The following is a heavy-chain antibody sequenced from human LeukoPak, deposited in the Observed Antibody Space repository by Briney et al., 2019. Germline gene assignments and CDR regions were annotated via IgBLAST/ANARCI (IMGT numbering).Heavy chain of an antibody. J-gene: IGHJ4*02. CDR1: GFTFSSYA. CDR3: TRVYDDYGDFIGY. CDR2: ISSSSSII. Sequence: GGSLRLSCAASGFTFSSYAMSWVRQAPGKGLEWVSYISSSSSIIYYADSVKGRSTISRDNAKNSLYLQMSSLRAEDTAVYYCTRVYDDYGDFIGYWGQGTLVTVSS. V-gene: IGHV3-48*04. D-gene: IGHD4-17*01.